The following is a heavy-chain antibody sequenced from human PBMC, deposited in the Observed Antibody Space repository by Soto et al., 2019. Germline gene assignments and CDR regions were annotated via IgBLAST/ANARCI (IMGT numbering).Heavy chain of an antibody. D-gene: IGHD3-22*01. CDR3: ARALYYYDSSGYYFDAFDI. J-gene: IGHJ3*02. Sequence: GGSLRLSCAASGFTFSSYWMSWVRQAPGKGLEWVANIKQDGSEKYYVDSVKGRFTISRDNAKNSLYLQMNSLRAEDTAVYYCARALYYYDSSGYYFDAFDIWGQGTMVTVSS. CDR1: GFTFSSYW. V-gene: IGHV3-7*01. CDR2: IKQDGSEK.